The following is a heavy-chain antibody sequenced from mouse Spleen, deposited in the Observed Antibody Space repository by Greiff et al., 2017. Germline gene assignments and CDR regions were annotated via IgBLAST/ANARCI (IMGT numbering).Heavy chain of an antibody. Sequence: EVKLQESGAELVKPGASVKLSCTASGFNIKDTYMHWVKQRPEQGLEWIGRIDPANGNTKYDPKFQGKATITADTSSNTAYLQLSSLTSEDTAVYYCARAPPYYYAMDYWGQGTSVTVSS. V-gene: IGHV14-3*02. CDR3: ARAPPYYYAMDY. CDR1: GFNIKDTY. CDR2: IDPANGNT. J-gene: IGHJ4*01.